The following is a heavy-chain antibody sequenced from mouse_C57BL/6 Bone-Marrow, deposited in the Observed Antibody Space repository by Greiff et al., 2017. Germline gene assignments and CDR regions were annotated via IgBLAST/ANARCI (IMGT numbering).Heavy chain of an antibody. CDR3: ARWGYYGSSYSLFDY. CDR2: IYPGSGST. V-gene: IGHV1-55*01. J-gene: IGHJ2*01. Sequence: QVQLQQPGAELVKPGASVKMSCKASGYTFTSYWITWVKQRPGQGLEWIGDIYPGSGSTNYNEKFKSNATLTVDTSSSTAYMQLSSLTSEDSAVYYCARWGYYGSSYSLFDYWGQGTTLTVSS. CDR1: GYTFTSYW. D-gene: IGHD1-1*01.